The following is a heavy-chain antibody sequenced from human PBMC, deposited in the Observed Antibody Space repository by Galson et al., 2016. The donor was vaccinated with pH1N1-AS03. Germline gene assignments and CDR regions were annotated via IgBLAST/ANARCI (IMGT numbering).Heavy chain of an antibody. J-gene: IGHJ4*02. V-gene: IGHV3-21*06. Sequence: SLRLSCAASGFNFTTYGMNMNWVRQAPGKGLEWISFISRSSLYISYADSVKGRFTTSRDNAKNSLYLHMNSLRAEDTAVYYCARESPVAGNFDFWGQGTLVSVSS. CDR1: GFNFTTYG. CDR3: ARESPVAGNFDF. D-gene: IGHD6-19*01. CDR2: ISRSSLYI.